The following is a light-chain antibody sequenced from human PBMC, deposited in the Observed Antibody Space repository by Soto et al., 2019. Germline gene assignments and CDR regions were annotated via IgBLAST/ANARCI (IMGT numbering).Light chain of an antibody. J-gene: IGLJ1*01. V-gene: IGLV2-14*01. Sequence: QSVLTQPASVSGSRGHSITISCTGTSSDVGAYKYVSWYQQHPGKAPKVMIYEVSNRPSGVSNRFSGSKSGNTASLTISGLQAEDEADYFCSSYSSSSTLFVFGTGTKVTVL. CDR3: SSYSSSSTLFV. CDR2: EVS. CDR1: SSDVGAYKY.